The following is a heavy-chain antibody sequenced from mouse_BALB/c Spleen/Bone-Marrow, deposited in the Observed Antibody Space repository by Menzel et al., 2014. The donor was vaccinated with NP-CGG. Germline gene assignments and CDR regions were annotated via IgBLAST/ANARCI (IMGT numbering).Heavy chain of an antibody. CDR3: ARYGNYFDY. V-gene: IGHV3-5*02. Sequence: EVKLMESGPGLVKPSQTVSLTCTVTGISITTGNYGWSWIRQFPGNKLEWIGYIYYSGTITYNPSLTSRTTITRDTSKNQFFLEMNSLTAEDAATYYCARYGNYFDYWGQGTTLTVSS. CDR1: GISITTGNYG. J-gene: IGHJ2*01. CDR2: IYYSGTI. D-gene: IGHD2-1*01.